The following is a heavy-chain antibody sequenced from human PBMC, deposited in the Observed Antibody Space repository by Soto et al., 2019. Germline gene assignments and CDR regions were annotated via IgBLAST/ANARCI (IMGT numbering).Heavy chain of an antibody. Sequence: PGGSLRLSCAASGFTVSTKYMSWVRQAPGKGLEWVSVIYSGGSTFYADSVRGRFTISRDNSKNTVNLQMNSLSAEDTAVYYCARDPWAADYWGQGTLVTVS. CDR1: GFTVSTKY. CDR2: IYSGGST. J-gene: IGHJ4*02. CDR3: ARDPWAADY. D-gene: IGHD3-16*01. V-gene: IGHV3-66*01.